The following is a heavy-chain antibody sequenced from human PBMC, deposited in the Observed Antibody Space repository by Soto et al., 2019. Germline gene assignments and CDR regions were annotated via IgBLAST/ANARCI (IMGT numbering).Heavy chain of an antibody. CDR3: ARDAGASRYYGMDV. J-gene: IGHJ6*02. V-gene: IGHV4-4*02. D-gene: IGHD2-8*02. CDR1: GGSISSENW. Sequence: PSETLSLTCTVSGGSISSENWWSWVRQAPGKGLEWIGEIYQSGATHYTPSLKSRVTISLDKSKNQFFLKLHSVTAADTAVYYCARDAGASRYYGMDVWGQGTTVTVSS. CDR2: IYQSGAT.